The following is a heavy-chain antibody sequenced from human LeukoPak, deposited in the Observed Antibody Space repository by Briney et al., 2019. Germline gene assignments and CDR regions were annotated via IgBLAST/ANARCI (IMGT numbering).Heavy chain of an antibody. V-gene: IGHV5-51*01. CDR3: ARQRKWELLDPFDY. CDR2: VHPGDSET. D-gene: IGHD1-26*01. CDR1: GFSFTNYW. J-gene: IGHJ4*02. Sequence: GESLKISCKASGFSFTNYWIGWVRQMPGKGLQWMGFVHPGDSETTYSPSLQGQVTISADKSISTAYLQWSSLKASDTAMYYCARQRKWELLDPFDYWGQGTLVTVSS.